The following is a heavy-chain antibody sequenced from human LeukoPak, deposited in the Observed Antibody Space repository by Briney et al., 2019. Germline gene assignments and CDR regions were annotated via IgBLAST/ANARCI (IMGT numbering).Heavy chain of an antibody. J-gene: IGHJ4*02. Sequence: GGSLRLSCAASGFTFSSYSMNWVRQAPGKGLEWVSSISSSSSYIYYDDSVKGRFTISRDNAKNSLYLQMNRLRAEDTGVYYCARGVYDSSGYYLRYFDYWGQGTLVTVSS. D-gene: IGHD3-22*01. CDR3: ARGVYDSSGYYLRYFDY. CDR1: GFTFSSYS. CDR2: ISSSSSYI. V-gene: IGHV3-21*01.